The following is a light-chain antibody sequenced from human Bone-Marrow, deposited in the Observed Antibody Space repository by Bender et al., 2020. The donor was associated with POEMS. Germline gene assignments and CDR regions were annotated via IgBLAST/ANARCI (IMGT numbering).Light chain of an antibody. CDR1: ISNVGTYKL. V-gene: IGLV2-14*02. CDR2: EDT. Sequence: QSSLTQPASVSGSPGQSITISCTRTISNVGTYKLVSWYQHHPGKAPKLIIYEDTKRPSGVSNRFSGSKSGNTASLTISGLQPEDEGDYYCSSYTTSDTRVFGGGTKLTVL. CDR3: SSYTTSDTRV. J-gene: IGLJ3*02.